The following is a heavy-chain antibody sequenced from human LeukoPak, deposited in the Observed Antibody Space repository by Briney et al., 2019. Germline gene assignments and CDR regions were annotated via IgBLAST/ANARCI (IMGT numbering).Heavy chain of an antibody. Sequence: GASVKVSCKASGYIFIDYYIHWVKQAPGKGLEWMGRVDPEDGETIYAEKFQGRVIITADTSITTAYMELSGLRSEDTAVYYCATASRYSQVYWYFDLWGRGTLVTVSS. V-gene: IGHV1-69-2*01. J-gene: IGHJ2*01. CDR1: GYIFIDYY. D-gene: IGHD5-12*01. CDR2: VDPEDGET. CDR3: ATASRYSQVYWYFDL.